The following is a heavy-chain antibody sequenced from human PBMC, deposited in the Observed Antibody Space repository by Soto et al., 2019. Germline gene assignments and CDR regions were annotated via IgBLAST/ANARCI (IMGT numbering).Heavy chain of an antibody. CDR3: ANSASSSWYWFDP. CDR1: GFTFSNFA. V-gene: IGHV3-23*01. Sequence: VGSLRLSCAASGFTFSNFAMTWVRQAPGKGLEWVSAISASGVSTYYADSVKGRFTISRDNSKNTLFLQMNSLRAEDTAVYYCANSASSSWYWFDPWGQGTLVTVSS. D-gene: IGHD6-13*01. CDR2: ISASGVST. J-gene: IGHJ5*02.